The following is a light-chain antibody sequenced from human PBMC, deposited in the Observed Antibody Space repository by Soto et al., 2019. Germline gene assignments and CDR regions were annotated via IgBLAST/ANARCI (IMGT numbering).Light chain of an antibody. CDR3: QQSYSTLGT. CDR2: AAS. J-gene: IGKJ1*01. CDR1: QSISSY. Sequence: DIQMTQSPSSLSASVGDRVTITCRASQSISSYLNWHQQKPGKAPKLLIYAASSLQSGVPSRFSGSGSGTDFTLTISSLQPEDFATYYCQQSYSTLGTFGQGTKVDIK. V-gene: IGKV1-39*01.